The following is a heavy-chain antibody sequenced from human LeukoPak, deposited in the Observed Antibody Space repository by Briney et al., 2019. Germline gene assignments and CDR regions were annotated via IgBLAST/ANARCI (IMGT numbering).Heavy chain of an antibody. V-gene: IGHV1-69*06. D-gene: IGHD3-22*01. CDR1: GGTFSSYA. Sequence: GASVKVSCKASGGTFSSYAISWVRQAPGQGLEWMGGIIPIFGTANYAQKFQGRVTITADKSTNTAYMELSSLRSEDTAVYYCARDLEDYYDSSGTGDAFDIWGQGTMVTVSS. J-gene: IGHJ3*02. CDR3: ARDLEDYYDSSGTGDAFDI. CDR2: IIPIFGTA.